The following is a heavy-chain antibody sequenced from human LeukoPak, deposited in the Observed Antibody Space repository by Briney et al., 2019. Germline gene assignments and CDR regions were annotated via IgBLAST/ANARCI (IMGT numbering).Heavy chain of an antibody. V-gene: IGHV4-39*07. CDR1: GGSISSSSYY. CDR3: ARDDYGSGKDY. Sequence: SETLSLTCTVSGGSISSSSYYWGWIRQPPGRGLEWIGSIYYSGRTYFNPSLKSRVTISVDRSKNQFSLKLSSVTAADTAVYYCARDDYGSGKDYWGQGTLVTVSS. J-gene: IGHJ4*02. D-gene: IGHD3-10*01. CDR2: IYYSGRT.